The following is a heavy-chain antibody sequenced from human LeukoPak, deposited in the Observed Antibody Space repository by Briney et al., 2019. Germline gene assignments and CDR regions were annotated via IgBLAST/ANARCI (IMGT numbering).Heavy chain of an antibody. CDR3: AKGVLSGMRYYYGMDV. CDR1: GFTFNNYA. V-gene: IGHV3-23*01. J-gene: IGHJ6*04. Sequence: GGSLRLSCAASGFTFNNYAMNWARQAPGKGLEWVSSITSSGDTTHYADSVRGRFTISRDNSRNTLSLQMTSLRAEDTAVYYCAKGVLSGMRYYYGMDVWGKGTTVTVSS. D-gene: IGHD3-10*01. CDR2: ITSSGDTT.